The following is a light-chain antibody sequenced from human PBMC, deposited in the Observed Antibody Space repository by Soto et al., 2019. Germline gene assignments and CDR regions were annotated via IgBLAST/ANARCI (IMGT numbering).Light chain of an antibody. CDR1: QCISSY. Sequence: DIQLTQSPSFLSASVGDRVTITCRASQCISSYLDWYQQKPGKAPKLLIYAASTLQSGVPSRFSGSGSGTEFTLTISSLQPEDFATYYCQQLNSYPFLTFGGGTKVEIK. J-gene: IGKJ4*01. V-gene: IGKV1-9*01. CDR3: QQLNSYPFLT. CDR2: AAS.